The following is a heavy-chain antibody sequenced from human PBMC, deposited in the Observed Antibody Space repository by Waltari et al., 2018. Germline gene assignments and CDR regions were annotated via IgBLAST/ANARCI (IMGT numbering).Heavy chain of an antibody. J-gene: IGHJ6*02. CDR3: ARHPSGYCSSTSCYYYYGMDV. CDR1: GYTFTSYA. V-gene: IGHV1-3*01. CDR2: INAGNGNT. Sequence: QVQLVQSGAEVKKPGASVKVSCKASGYTFTSYAMHWVRQAPGQRLEWMGWINAGNGNTKYSQKFQGRVTITRDTSASTAYMELSSLRSEDTAVYYCARHPSGYCSSTSCYYYYGMDVWGQGTTVTVSS. D-gene: IGHD2-2*01.